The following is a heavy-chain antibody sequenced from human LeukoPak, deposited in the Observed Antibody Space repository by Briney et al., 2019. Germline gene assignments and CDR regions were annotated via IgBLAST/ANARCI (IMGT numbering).Heavy chain of an antibody. Sequence: GGSLRLSCAASGFTFSSYGMHWVRQAPGKGLEWVAVISYDGSNKYYADSVKGRFTISRDNSKNTLYLQMNSLRAEDTAVYYCARENSDGGYFDYWGQGTLVTVSS. CDR2: ISYDGSNK. CDR3: ARENSDGGYFDY. V-gene: IGHV3-30*03. D-gene: IGHD2-15*01. J-gene: IGHJ4*02. CDR1: GFTFSSYG.